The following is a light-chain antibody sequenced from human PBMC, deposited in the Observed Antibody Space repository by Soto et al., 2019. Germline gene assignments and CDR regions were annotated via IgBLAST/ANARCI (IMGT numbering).Light chain of an antibody. J-gene: IGKJ1*01. CDR3: QQYNKMWT. V-gene: IGKV3D-15*01. CDR2: GTS. Sequence: IVMTQSPDTLSVSPGERATLSCRASQSVSSNLAWYQQKPGQAPRLLIYGTSTRATGIPARFSGSGSGTELPITISGLQFEVFAVYYCQQYNKMWTFGQGTKVEIK. CDR1: QSVSSN.